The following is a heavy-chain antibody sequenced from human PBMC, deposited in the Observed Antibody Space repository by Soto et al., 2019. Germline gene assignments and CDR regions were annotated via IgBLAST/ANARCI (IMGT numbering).Heavy chain of an antibody. J-gene: IGHJ1*01. CDR1: GFTVSSNY. CDR3: ARARVESGYPAYFQP. V-gene: IGHV3-53*01. Sequence: EVQLVESGGGLIQPGGSLRLSCAASGFTVSSNYMSWVRQAPGKGLEWVSVIYSGGSTYYADAVKGRCTISRDNSKNTLYLQMNSLRAEDTAVYYCARARVESGYPAYFQPWGQGTLVTVSS. D-gene: IGHD3-22*01. CDR2: IYSGGST.